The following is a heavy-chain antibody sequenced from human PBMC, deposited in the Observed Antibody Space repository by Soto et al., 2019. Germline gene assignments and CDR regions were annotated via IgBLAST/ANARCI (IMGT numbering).Heavy chain of an antibody. Sequence: XESLKVSWKCSGYSFTSYWIGLVLKMPGKGLEWMGIIYPGDSDTRYSPSFQGQVTISADKSISTAYLQWSSLKASDTAMHYCARHGGYCSGGSCLGGDYYYYGMDVWGQGTTVTVSS. CDR1: GYSFTSYW. CDR3: ARHGGYCSGGSCLGGDYYYYGMDV. D-gene: IGHD2-15*01. J-gene: IGHJ6*02. V-gene: IGHV5-51*01. CDR2: IYPGDSDT.